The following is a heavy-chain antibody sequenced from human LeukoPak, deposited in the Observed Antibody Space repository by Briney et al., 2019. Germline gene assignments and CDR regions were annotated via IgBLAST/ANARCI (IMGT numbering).Heavy chain of an antibody. Sequence: SETLSLTCTVSGGSLRSYYWSWIRRPPGKGLEWIGFIYHSGSTDYNPSLKSRVSISLDTSKNQFSLRLNSVTAAETAVYYCVSQLGGTTFHWGQGTLVTVSS. CDR2: IYHSGST. CDR3: VSQLGGTTFH. V-gene: IGHV4-59*01. J-gene: IGHJ1*01. CDR1: GGSLRSYY. D-gene: IGHD1/OR15-1a*01.